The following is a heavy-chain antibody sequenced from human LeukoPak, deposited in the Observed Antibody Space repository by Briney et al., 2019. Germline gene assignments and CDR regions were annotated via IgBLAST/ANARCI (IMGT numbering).Heavy chain of an antibody. J-gene: IGHJ4*02. Sequence: GGSLRLSCAASGFTFSSYAMSWVRQAPGKGLEWVSASSGSGGSTYYADSVKGRFTISRDNSKNTLYLQMNSLRAEDTAVYYCAKVLLRYDSSGYYGDYWGQGTLVTVSS. CDR1: GFTFSSYA. V-gene: IGHV3-23*01. CDR2: SSGSGGST. D-gene: IGHD3-22*01. CDR3: AKVLLRYDSSGYYGDY.